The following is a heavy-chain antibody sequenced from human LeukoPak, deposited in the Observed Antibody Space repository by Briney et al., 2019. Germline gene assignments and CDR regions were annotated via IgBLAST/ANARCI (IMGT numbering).Heavy chain of an antibody. D-gene: IGHD5-12*01. CDR2: ISGYNGNT. V-gene: IGHV1-18*01. CDR1: GYTFSSYG. Sequence: ASVKVSCKASGYTFSSYGIAWVRQAPGQGLEWMGWISGYNGNTNYAQKLQGRVSMTTDTSTTTAYMELRSLTSDDTALYYCARSSLGTITAGPFDSWGQGTLVTVSP. CDR3: ARSSLGTITAGPFDS. J-gene: IGHJ4*02.